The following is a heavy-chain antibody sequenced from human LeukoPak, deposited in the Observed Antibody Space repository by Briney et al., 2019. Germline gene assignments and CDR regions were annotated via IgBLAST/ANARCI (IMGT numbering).Heavy chain of an antibody. Sequence: AASVTVSFTASGYTFTGYYMHWVRQAPGQGLEWMGRINPNSGGTNYAQKFQGRVTMTRDTSISTAYMELSRLRSDDTAVYYCAREGGYDSSGYYYGSLVYWGQGTLVTVSS. D-gene: IGHD3-22*01. V-gene: IGHV1-2*06. CDR3: AREGGYDSSGYYYGSLVY. CDR1: GYTFTGYY. J-gene: IGHJ4*02. CDR2: INPNSGGT.